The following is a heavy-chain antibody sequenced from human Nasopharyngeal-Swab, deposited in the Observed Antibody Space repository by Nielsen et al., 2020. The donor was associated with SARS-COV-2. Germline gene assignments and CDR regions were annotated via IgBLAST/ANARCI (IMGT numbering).Heavy chain of an antibody. D-gene: IGHD3-10*01. Sequence: GGSLRLSCAASGFTFSSYAMHWVRQAPGKGLEWVAVISYDGSNKYYADSVKGRFTISRDNSKNTLYLQMNSLRAEDTALYYCAKAPTMVRGVLDYWGQGTLVTVSS. V-gene: IGHV3-30*04. CDR2: ISYDGSNK. CDR1: GFTFSSYA. CDR3: AKAPTMVRGVLDY. J-gene: IGHJ4*02.